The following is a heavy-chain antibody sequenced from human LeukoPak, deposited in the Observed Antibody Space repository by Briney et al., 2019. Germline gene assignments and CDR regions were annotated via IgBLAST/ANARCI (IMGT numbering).Heavy chain of an antibody. D-gene: IGHD6-19*01. J-gene: IGHJ4*02. CDR2: INSDGSST. CDR1: GFTFSSYW. V-gene: IGHV3-74*01. CDR3: AREAPPIAVAGTDY. Sequence: GGSLRLSCAASGFTFSSYWMHWVRQAPGKGLVWVSRINSDGSSTTYADSVKGRFTISRDNAKNTLYLQMNSLRAEDMAVYYCAREAPPIAVAGTDYWGQGTLVTVSS.